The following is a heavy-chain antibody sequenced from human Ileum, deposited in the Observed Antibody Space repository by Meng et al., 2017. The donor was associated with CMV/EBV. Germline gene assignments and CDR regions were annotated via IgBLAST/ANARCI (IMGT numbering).Heavy chain of an antibody. D-gene: IGHD1-26*01. CDR1: GFTFSNYS. CDR3: AKGGSGSYPTYGMDV. V-gene: IGHV3-30*02. J-gene: IGHJ6*02. CDR2: IRFDGSYK. Sequence: GESLKISCAASGFTFSNYSMHWVRQAPGKGLEWVAFIRFDGSYKYYADSVKGRFTISRDNSKNTLYLQMNSLRAEDTAVYYCAKGGSGSYPTYGMDVWGQGTTVTVSS.